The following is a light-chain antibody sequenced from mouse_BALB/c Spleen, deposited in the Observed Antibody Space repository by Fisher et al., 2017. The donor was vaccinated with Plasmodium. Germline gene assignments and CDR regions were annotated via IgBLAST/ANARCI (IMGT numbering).Light chain of an antibody. CDR2: KVP. CDR3: SQSTHLPLT. J-gene: IGKJ5*01. V-gene: IGKV1-110*01. Sequence: DIVLTQTPLSLPVNPGDQASISCRSSQSLLHSYGDTYLHWHLQRPGQSPKLLIYKVPNRFSGVPDRFSGSGAGADFTLKITRVEAEDLGVYFCSQSTHLPLTFGAGTKLELK. CDR1: QSLLHSYGDTY.